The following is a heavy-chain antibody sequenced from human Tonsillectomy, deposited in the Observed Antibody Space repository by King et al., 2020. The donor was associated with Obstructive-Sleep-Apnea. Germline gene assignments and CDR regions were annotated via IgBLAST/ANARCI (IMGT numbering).Heavy chain of an antibody. CDR1: RFTFSDYY. D-gene: IGHD4-17*01. CDR3: AREPSYYGDYDYY. CDR2: ISSSGSII. V-gene: IGHV3-11*01. J-gene: IGHJ4*02. Sequence: HVQLVESGGGSVKPGGSLRLSCAASRFTFSDYYMSWIRQAPGKGLEWVSYISSSGSIIYYADSVKGRFTISRDNTKNSLYLQMNSLRAEDTAVYYCAREPSYYGDYDYYWGQGTLVTVSS.